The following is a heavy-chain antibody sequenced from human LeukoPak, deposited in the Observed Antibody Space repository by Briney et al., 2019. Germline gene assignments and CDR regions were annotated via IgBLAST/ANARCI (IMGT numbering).Heavy chain of an antibody. CDR2: IYYSGST. CDR1: GFSISSHY. J-gene: IGHJ4*02. V-gene: IGHV4-59*11. CDR3: ASSSAWSGHDY. D-gene: IGHD3-3*01. Sequence: SETLSLTCTVSGFSISSHYWSWIRQPPGKGLEWIGYIYYSGSTNYNPSLKSRVTTSVDTSKNQFSLKLSSVTAADTAVYYCASSSAWSGHDYWGQGTLVPVSS.